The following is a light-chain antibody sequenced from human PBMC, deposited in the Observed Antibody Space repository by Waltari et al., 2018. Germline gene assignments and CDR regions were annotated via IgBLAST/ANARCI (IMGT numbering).Light chain of an antibody. J-gene: IGKJ1*01. CDR3: QQYNDWPRT. Sequence: EIVMTQSPATLSVSQGERATLSCRASQSVSSNLAWYQQKPGQTPRLLIYGASTRATGIAARFSGSGSGTEFTLTISSLQSEDFALYYCQQYNDWPRTFGQGTKVEI. V-gene: IGKV3-15*01. CDR1: QSVSSN. CDR2: GAS.